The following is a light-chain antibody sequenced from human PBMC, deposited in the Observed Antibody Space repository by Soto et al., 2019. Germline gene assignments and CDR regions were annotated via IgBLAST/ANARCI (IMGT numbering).Light chain of an antibody. J-gene: IGLJ2*01. CDR1: SSDVGGYNY. V-gene: IGLV2-14*01. CDR3: GSYTNINSVL. CDR2: EVS. Sequence: QSVLTQPASVSGSPGQSITISCTGTSSDVGGYNYVSWFQQHPGKAPKLMIYEVSHRPSGVSNRFSGSKSGNTASLTISGLQAEDEADYYCGSYTNINSVLFGGGTKLTVL.